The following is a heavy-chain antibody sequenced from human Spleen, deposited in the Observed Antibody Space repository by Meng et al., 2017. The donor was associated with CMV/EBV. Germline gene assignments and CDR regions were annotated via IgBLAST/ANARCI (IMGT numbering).Heavy chain of an antibody. J-gene: IGHJ3*02. CDR2: INPSGGST. V-gene: IGHV1-46*01. CDR1: GYTFTSYY. Sequence: ASVKVSCKASGYTFTSYYMHWVRQAPGQGLEWMGIINPSGGSTSYAQKFQGRVTMTRDTSTSTAYMELRSLRSDDTAVYYCARDREWDLREGDAFDIWGQGTMVTVSS. CDR3: ARDREWDLREGDAFDI. D-gene: IGHD1-26*01.